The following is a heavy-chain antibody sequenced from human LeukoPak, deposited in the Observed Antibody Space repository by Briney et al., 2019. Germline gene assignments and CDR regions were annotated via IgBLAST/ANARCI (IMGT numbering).Heavy chain of an antibody. V-gene: IGHV3-48*01. CDR2: ITSSSGTI. Sequence: GGSLRLSCTASGFTFSRYWMNWVRQAPGKGLEWVSYITSSSGTIYYADSVKGRFTISRDNAKKSLYLQMNSLRAEDTAVYYCARDHLWAFDYWGQGTLVTVSS. CDR3: ARDHLWAFDY. J-gene: IGHJ4*02. CDR1: GFTFSRYW. D-gene: IGHD2-21*01.